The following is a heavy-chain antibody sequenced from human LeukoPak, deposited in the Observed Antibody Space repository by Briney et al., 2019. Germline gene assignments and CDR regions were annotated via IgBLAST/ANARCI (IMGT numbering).Heavy chain of an antibody. D-gene: IGHD3-22*01. CDR2: IKQDGSEK. Sequence: PGGSLRLSCAASRFTFSSYWMSWVRQAPGKGLEGVANIKQDGSEKYYVDSVKGRFTISRDNAKNSLYLQMNSLRAEDTAVYYCARAQYYYDSSPFQHWGQGTLVTVSS. CDR1: RFTFSSYW. V-gene: IGHV3-7*01. CDR3: ARAQYYYDSSPFQH. J-gene: IGHJ1*01.